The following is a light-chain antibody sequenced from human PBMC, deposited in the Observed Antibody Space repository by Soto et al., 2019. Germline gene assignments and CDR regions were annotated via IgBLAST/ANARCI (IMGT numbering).Light chain of an antibody. Sequence: QSALTQPPSVSGSPGQSITISCTGTSSDVGSYNLVSWYQQHPGKAPKLMIYEGSKRPSGVSNRFSGSKSGNTASLTISGLQAEDEADYYCCSYAGSSTLVFGGGTQLTVL. J-gene: IGLJ2*01. V-gene: IGLV2-23*01. CDR2: EGS. CDR1: SSDVGSYNL. CDR3: CSYAGSSTLV.